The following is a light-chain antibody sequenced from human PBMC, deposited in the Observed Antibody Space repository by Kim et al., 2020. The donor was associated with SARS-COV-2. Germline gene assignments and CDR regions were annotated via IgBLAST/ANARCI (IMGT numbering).Light chain of an antibody. V-gene: IGLV3-1*01. CDR1: NLGDKY. Sequence: SPGQTASITCPGDNLGDKYACWYQQKPGQSPVLVIYQDSKRPSGIPERFSGSNSGNTATLTISGTQAMDEADYYCQAWDSSTYVVFGGGTQLTVL. CDR2: QDS. J-gene: IGLJ2*01. CDR3: QAWDSSTYVV.